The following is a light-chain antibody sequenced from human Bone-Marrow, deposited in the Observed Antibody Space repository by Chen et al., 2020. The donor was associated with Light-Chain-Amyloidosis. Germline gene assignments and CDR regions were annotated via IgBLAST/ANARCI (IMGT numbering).Light chain of an antibody. Sequence: SYVLTQSSSVSVAPGQTATIACGGNNIGSTSVHWYQQTPGQAPLLVVYDDSDRPSGIPERLSGSNSGNTATLTISRVEAGDEADYYCQVWDRSSDRPVFGGWTKLTVL. CDR2: DDS. CDR3: QVWDRSSDRPV. J-gene: IGLJ3*02. V-gene: IGLV3-21*02. CDR1: NIGSTS.